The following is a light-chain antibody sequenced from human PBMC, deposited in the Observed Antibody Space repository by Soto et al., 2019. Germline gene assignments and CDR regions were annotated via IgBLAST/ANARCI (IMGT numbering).Light chain of an antibody. CDR1: SSDVGAYNF. CDR2: EVT. V-gene: IGLV2-14*01. Sequence: QSALTQPASVSGSPGQSITISCTGTSSDVGAYNFVSWYQHHPGRAPKLIIYEVTIRPSGVSNRFSGSKSGNTASLTISGLQAEDEADYYCSSYTTSGTCVFGTGTKLTVL. J-gene: IGLJ1*01. CDR3: SSYTTSGTCV.